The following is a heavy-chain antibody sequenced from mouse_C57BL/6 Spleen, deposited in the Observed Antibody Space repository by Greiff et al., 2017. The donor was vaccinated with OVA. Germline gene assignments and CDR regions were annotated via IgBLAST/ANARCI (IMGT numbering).Heavy chain of an antibody. CDR3: VRHDDGPNYYAMDY. J-gene: IGHJ4*01. D-gene: IGHD2-3*01. CDR1: GFSFNTYA. Sequence: EVKLVESGGGLVQPKGSLKLSCAASGFSFNTYAMNWVRQAPGKGLEWVARIRSKSNNYATYYADSGKYRFTISRDDSESMLYLQMNNLKTEDTAMYYCVRHDDGPNYYAMDYWGQGTSVTVSS. V-gene: IGHV10-1*01. CDR2: IRSKSNNYAT.